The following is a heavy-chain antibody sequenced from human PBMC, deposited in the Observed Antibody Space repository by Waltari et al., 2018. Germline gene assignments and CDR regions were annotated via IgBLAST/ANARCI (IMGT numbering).Heavy chain of an antibody. CDR3: ARDYYYYIDV. V-gene: IGHV3-7*01. CDR1: GFTLSNYW. CDR2: IKQDGSEK. J-gene: IGHJ6*03. Sequence: EMQLVESGGGLVQPGGSLRLSCAVSGFTLSNYWMTWVRQAPGKGLEGVANIKQDGSEKSYVDSVKGRFTISRDNAKNSVYLQMNSVRAEDTALYYCARDYYYYIDVWGKGTTVTVSS.